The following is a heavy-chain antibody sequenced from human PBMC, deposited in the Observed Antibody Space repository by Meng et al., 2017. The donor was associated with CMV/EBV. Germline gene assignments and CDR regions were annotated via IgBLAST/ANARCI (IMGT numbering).Heavy chain of an antibody. D-gene: IGHD3-10*01. Sequence: GGSLRLSCAASGFTFSNAWMSWVRQAPGKGLEWVGRIKSKTDGGTTDYAAPVKGRFTISRDDSKNTLYLQMSSLRAEDTAVYYCARDLGGVIRFYYYYGMDVWGQGTTVTVSS. CDR2: IKSKTDGGTT. V-gene: IGHV3-15*01. CDR1: GFTFSNAW. J-gene: IGHJ6*02. CDR3: ARDLGGVIRFYYYYGMDV.